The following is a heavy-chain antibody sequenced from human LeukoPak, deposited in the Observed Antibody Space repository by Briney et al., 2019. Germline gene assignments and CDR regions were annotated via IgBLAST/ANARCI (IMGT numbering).Heavy chain of an antibody. Sequence: ASVKVSCKASGGTFSSYAISRVRQAPGQGLEWMGGIIPIFGTANYAQKFQGRVTITTDESTSTAYMELSSLRSEDTAVYYCARVRAYGDYWFDPWGQGTLVTVSS. J-gene: IGHJ5*02. CDR2: IIPIFGTA. CDR3: ARVRAYGDYWFDP. D-gene: IGHD4-17*01. CDR1: GGTFSSYA. V-gene: IGHV1-69*05.